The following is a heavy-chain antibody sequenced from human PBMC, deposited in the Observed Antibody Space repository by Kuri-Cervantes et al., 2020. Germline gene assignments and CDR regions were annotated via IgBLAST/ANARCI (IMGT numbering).Heavy chain of an antibody. D-gene: IGHD6-6*01. CDR2: IYYSGST. Sequence: SETLSLTCTVSGGSISSYYWSWIRQPPGKGLEWIGYIYYSGSTNYNPSLKSRVTISVDTSKNQFTLKLSSVTAGDTAQYYCARLDSSSSGDYWGQGTLVTVSS. CDR1: GGSISSYY. V-gene: IGHV4-59*08. J-gene: IGHJ4*02. CDR3: ARLDSSSSGDY.